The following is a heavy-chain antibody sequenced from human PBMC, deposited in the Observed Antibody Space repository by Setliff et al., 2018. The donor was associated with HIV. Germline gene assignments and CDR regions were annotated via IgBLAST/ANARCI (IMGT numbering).Heavy chain of an antibody. CDR2: IYYTGIP. V-gene: IGHV4-59*11. J-gene: IGHJ5*02. CDR3: ARVARVHPFDP. CDR1: GGSMNSHY. Sequence: PSETLSLTCSVSGGSMNSHYWSWIRQPPGKGLEWIGLIYYTGIPTYNTSLKSRVTMSVDRSKNQFSLRLTSVTAADTAMYYCARVARVHPFDPWGQGTLVTVSS.